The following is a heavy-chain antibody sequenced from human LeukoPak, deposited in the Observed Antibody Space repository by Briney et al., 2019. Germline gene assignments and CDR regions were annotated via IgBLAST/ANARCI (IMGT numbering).Heavy chain of an antibody. CDR2: INYSGST. J-gene: IGHJ5*02. D-gene: IGHD3-10*01. V-gene: IGHV4-34*01. Sequence: ASETLSLTCAVYGGSFSGYYWSWIRQPPGKGLEWIGEINYSGSTNYNPSLKSRVTISVDTSKNQFSLKLSSVTAADTAVYYCARNKSYGSGRRGWFDPWGQGTLVAVSS. CDR1: GGSFSGYY. CDR3: ARNKSYGSGRRGWFDP.